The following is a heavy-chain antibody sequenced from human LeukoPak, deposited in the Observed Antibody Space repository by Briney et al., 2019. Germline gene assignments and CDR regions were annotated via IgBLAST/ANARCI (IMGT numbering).Heavy chain of an antibody. CDR1: GYTFTSYG. D-gene: IGHD3-10*01. V-gene: IGHV1-18*01. J-gene: IGHJ6*02. Sequence: ASVKDSCKASGYTFTSYGISWVRQAPGQGLEWMGWISAYNGNTNYAQKLQGRVTMTTDASTSTAYMELRSLRSDDTAVYYCARRHGSGSLTYYYYGMDVWGQGTTVTVSS. CDR3: ARRHGSGSLTYYYYGMDV. CDR2: ISAYNGNT.